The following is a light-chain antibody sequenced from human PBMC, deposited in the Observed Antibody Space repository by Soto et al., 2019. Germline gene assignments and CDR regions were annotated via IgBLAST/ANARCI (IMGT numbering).Light chain of an antibody. CDR3: QQYNDWPQT. V-gene: IGKV3-15*01. Sequence: EIVMTQSPATLSVSPGERDTLSCRASRSVSGNLAWYQQKPGQAPRLLVYGASTRATVIPARFSGSGSGTEFTLTISSLQSEDYAVYYCQQYNDWPQTFGQGTKV. CDR2: GAS. CDR1: RSVSGN. J-gene: IGKJ1*01.